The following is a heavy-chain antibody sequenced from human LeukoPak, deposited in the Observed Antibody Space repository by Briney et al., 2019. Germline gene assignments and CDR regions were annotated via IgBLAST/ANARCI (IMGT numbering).Heavy chain of an antibody. CDR3: ARDRGDYYDILTGYPVGMDV. V-gene: IGHV1-2*02. CDR2: INPNSGGT. Sequence: GASVKVSCKASGYTFTGYYMHWVGQAPGQGLEWMGWINPNSGGTNYAQKFQGRVTMTRDTSISTAYMELCRLRSDDTAVYYCARDRGDYYDILTGYPVGMDVWGQGTTVTVSS. J-gene: IGHJ6*02. D-gene: IGHD3-9*01. CDR1: GYTFTGYY.